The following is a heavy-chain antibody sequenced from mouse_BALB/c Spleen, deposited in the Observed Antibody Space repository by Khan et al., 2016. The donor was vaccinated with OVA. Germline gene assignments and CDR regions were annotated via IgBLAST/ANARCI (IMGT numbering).Heavy chain of an antibody. CDR2: ISYSGVT. D-gene: IGHD1-1*01. V-gene: IGHV3-2*02. CDR3: ARGNYYGYYFDY. Sequence: LQESGPGLVKPSQSLSLPCTVTGYSITSGYAWNWIRQFPGNKLEWMGYISYSGVTSYNPSLKGRISITRDTSKNQFFLQLNSLTTEDTATYYCARGNYYGYYFDYWGQGTTLTVSS. CDR1: GYSITSGYA. J-gene: IGHJ2*01.